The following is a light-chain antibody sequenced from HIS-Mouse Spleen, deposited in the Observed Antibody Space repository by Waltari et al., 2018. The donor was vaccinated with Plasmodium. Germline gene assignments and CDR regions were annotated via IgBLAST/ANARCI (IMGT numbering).Light chain of an antibody. CDR3: QAWDSSTVV. V-gene: IGLV3-1*01. Sequence: SYELTQPPSVSVSPGQTASIPCYGDHLGDTYACWYQQRPGQSPVLVIYQDSKRPSRIPERFSGSNSGNTATLTISGTQAMDEADYYCQAWDSSTVVFGGGTKLTVL. CDR2: QDS. J-gene: IGLJ2*01. CDR1: HLGDTY.